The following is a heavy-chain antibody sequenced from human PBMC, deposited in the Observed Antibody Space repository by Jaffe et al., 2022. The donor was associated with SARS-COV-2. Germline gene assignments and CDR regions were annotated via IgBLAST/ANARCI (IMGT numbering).Heavy chain of an antibody. CDR2: ISGSGGST. Sequence: EVQLLESGGGLVQPGGSLRLSCAASGFTFSSYAMSWVRQAPGKGLEWVSAISGSGGSTYYADSVKGRFTISRDNSKNTLYLQMNSLRAEDTAVYYCAKDPYDFWSGSVHFDYWGQGTLVTVSS. J-gene: IGHJ4*02. V-gene: IGHV3-23*01. CDR3: AKDPYDFWSGSVHFDY. D-gene: IGHD3-3*01. CDR1: GFTFSSYA.